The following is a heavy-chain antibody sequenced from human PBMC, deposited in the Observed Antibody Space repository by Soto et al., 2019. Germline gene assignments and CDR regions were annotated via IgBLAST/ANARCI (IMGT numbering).Heavy chain of an antibody. CDR2: VVPKIGNI. D-gene: IGHD1-20*01. V-gene: IGHV1-18*04. CDR1: GGTISSYC. CDR3: TRGGRENNWYDANFEY. J-gene: IGHJ4*02. Sequence: SVKVSCKAPGGTISSYCMNWVRQDPGQGLEWMGRVVPKIGNINFVRKFQGRLTLTADKSTRTAFLELSSLRPEDTAVYYCTRGGRENNWYDANFEYWGQGTQVTVSS.